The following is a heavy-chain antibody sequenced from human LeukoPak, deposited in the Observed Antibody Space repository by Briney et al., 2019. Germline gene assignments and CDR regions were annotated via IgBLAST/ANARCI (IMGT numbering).Heavy chain of an antibody. D-gene: IGHD3-22*01. CDR3: ARDSSGYYEPTFDY. V-gene: IGHV3-74*01. CDR2: INSDGSST. CDR1: GFTFSSYA. J-gene: IGHJ4*02. Sequence: GGSLRLSCAASGFTFSSYAMSWVRPAPGRGLGWVSRINSDGSSTSYADSVKGRFTISRDNAKNTLYPQMNSLRAEDTAVYYCARDSSGYYEPTFDYWGQGTLVTVSS.